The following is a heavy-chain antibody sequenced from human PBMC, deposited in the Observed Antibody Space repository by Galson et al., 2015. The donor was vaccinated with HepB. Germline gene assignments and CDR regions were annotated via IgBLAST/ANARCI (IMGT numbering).Heavy chain of an antibody. CDR1: GFTFSAYW. V-gene: IGHV3-74*01. CDR2: IDSDGRGT. CDR3: ARDSVGGIAAPLVYYYYGMDV. Sequence: SLRLSCAASGFTFSAYWMHWVRQAPGKGLEWVARIDSDGRGTSYADSVKGRFTISRDNAKNMLYLQMNSLRAEDTAVYYCARDSVGGIAAPLVYYYYGMDVWGQGTTVTVSS. J-gene: IGHJ6*02. D-gene: IGHD6-6*01.